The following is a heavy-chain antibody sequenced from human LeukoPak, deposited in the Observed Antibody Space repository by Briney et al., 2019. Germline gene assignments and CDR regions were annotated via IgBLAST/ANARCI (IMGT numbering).Heavy chain of an antibody. D-gene: IGHD2-15*01. CDR3: ARGSLSLGYCSGGSCPHFDY. V-gene: IGHV3-53*04. J-gene: IGHJ4*02. Sequence: GGSLRLSCAASGFTVSSNYMSWVRQAPGKGLEWVSVIYSGGSTYYADSVKGRFTISRHNSKNTLYLQMNSLRAEDTAVYYCARGSLSLGYCSGGSCPHFDYWGQGTLVTVSS. CDR2: IYSGGST. CDR1: GFTVSSNY.